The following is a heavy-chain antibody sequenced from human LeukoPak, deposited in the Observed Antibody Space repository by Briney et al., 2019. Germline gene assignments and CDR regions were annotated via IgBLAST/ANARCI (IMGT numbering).Heavy chain of an antibody. Sequence: GASVKVSCKASGGTFSSYAISWVRQAPGQGLEWMGGIIPIFGTANYAQKFQGRVTITADESTSTAYMELSSLRSEDTAVYYCAGVKDYYGSGSYNEAYYFDYWGQGTLVTVSS. V-gene: IGHV1-69*13. CDR1: GGTFSSYA. J-gene: IGHJ4*02. CDR2: IIPIFGTA. CDR3: AGVKDYYGSGSYNEAYYFDY. D-gene: IGHD3-10*01.